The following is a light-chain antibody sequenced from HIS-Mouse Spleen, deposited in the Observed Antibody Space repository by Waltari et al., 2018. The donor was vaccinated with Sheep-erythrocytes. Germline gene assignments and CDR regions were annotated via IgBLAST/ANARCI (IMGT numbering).Light chain of an antibody. CDR1: SGSIASNY. J-gene: IGLJ3*02. V-gene: IGLV6-57*04. CDR2: ADN. Sequence: NFMLTQPHSVSESPGKTVTISCTRSSGSIASNYVQWYQQRPGSAPTTVIYADNQRPSGVPDRVSGSVDSSSNSASLTISGLKTEDEADYYCQSYDSSNQRVFGGGTKLTVL. CDR3: QSYDSSNQRV.